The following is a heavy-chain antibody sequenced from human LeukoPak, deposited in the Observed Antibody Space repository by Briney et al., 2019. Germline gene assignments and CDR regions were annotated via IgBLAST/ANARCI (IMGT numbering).Heavy chain of an antibody. D-gene: IGHD1-26*01. CDR1: GGSISSYY. Sequence: SETLSLTCTVSGGSISSYYWSWIRQPPGKGLEWIGEINHSGSTNYNPSLKSRVTISVDTSKNQFSLKLSSVTAADTAVYYCARRELLSIDYWGQGTLVTVSS. J-gene: IGHJ4*02. CDR2: INHSGST. CDR3: ARRELLSIDY. V-gene: IGHV4-34*01.